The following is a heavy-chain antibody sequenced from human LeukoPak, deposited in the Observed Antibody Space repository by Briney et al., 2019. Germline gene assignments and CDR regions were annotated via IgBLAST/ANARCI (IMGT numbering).Heavy chain of an antibody. Sequence: GGSLRLSCAASGFTFSSYAMSWVRQAPGKGLEWVSAISGSGGSTYYADSVKGRFTISRDNSKNTLYLQMNSLRAEDTAVYYCAKPQVQVVVAATFCGWGQGTLVTVSS. V-gene: IGHV3-23*01. CDR3: AKPQVQVVVAATFCG. J-gene: IGHJ4*02. D-gene: IGHD2-15*01. CDR1: GFTFSSYA. CDR2: ISGSGGST.